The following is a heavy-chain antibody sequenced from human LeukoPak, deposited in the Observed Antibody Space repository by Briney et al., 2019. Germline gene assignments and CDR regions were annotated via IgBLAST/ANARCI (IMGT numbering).Heavy chain of an antibody. J-gene: IGHJ4*02. CDR3: AKDRGDYPPYFDY. V-gene: IGHV3-30*02. CDR1: GFTFSRYG. Sequence: PGGSLRLSCAASGFTFSRYGMHWVRQAPGKGLEWVAFIRYDESNKFYADSVKGRFTVSRDNSKNTLYLQMNSLQTEDTAVYYCAKDRGDYPPYFDYWGQGTLVTVSS. CDR2: IRYDESNK. D-gene: IGHD2-21*02.